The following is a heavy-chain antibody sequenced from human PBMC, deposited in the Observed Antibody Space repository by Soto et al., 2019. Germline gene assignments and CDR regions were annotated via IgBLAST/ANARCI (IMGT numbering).Heavy chain of an antibody. V-gene: IGHV3-33*01. CDR2: IWYDGSNK. CDR1: GFTFSSYG. CDR3: ARDPSIAARPTYVDH. Sequence: GGSLRLSCAASGFTFSSYGMHWVRQAPGKGLEWVAVIWYDGSNKYYADSVKGRFTISRDNSKNTLYLQMNSLRAEDTAVYYCARDPSIAARPTYVDHWGQGTLVTVSS. J-gene: IGHJ4*02. D-gene: IGHD6-6*01.